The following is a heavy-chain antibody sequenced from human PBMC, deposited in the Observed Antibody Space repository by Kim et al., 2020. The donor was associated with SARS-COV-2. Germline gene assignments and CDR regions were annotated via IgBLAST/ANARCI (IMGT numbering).Heavy chain of an antibody. V-gene: IGHV4-34*01. CDR2: INHSGST. CDR3: ARGSHSGQLVLWYYYYGIDV. Sequence: SETLSLTCAVYGVSFSGYYWSWIRQPPGKGLEWIGEINHSGSTNYNPSLKSRVTISVDTSNNQFSLKLSSVTAADTAVYYCARGSHSGQLVLWYYYYGIDVWGQGTTVTVSS. CDR1: GVSFSGYY. J-gene: IGHJ6*02. D-gene: IGHD6-6*01.